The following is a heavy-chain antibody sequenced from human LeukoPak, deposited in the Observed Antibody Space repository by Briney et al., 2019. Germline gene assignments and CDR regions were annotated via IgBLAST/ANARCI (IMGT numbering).Heavy chain of an antibody. CDR1: GFTSSSYE. V-gene: IGHV3-48*03. Sequence: GGSLRLSCAASGFTSSSYEMNWVRQAPGKGLEWVSYISSSGSTIYYADSVKGRFTISRDNAKNSLYLQMNSLRAEDTAVYYCARERPFRSGYHRSAAFDIWGQGTMVTVSS. CDR2: ISSSGSTI. D-gene: IGHD3-22*01. CDR3: ARERPFRSGYHRSAAFDI. J-gene: IGHJ3*02.